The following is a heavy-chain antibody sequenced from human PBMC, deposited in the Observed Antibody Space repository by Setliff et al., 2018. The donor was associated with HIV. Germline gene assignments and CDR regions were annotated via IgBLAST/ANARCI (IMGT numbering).Heavy chain of an antibody. Sequence: SETLSLTCTVSGGSIGSGSHYWSWIRQPAGKGLEWIGHIHTTGSTNYNPSLKSRVTISADTSNNQFSLRLTSMTAADTAVYYSARTSVGATGLYAFDIWGQGTMVTVSS. CDR1: GGSIGSGSHY. CDR2: IHTTGST. CDR3: ARTSVGATGLYAFDI. V-gene: IGHV4-61*09. D-gene: IGHD1-26*01. J-gene: IGHJ3*02.